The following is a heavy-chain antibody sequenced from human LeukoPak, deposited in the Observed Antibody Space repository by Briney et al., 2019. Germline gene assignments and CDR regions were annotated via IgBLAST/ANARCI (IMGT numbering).Heavy chain of an antibody. Sequence: GGSLRLSCAASGFIFSHHTMTWVRQAPGKGLEWVSSVNGSGDATTYADSVKGRFTISRDNSKSTLYLQMNSLRAEDTAVYYCARDPLGMAWYYFDYWGQGTLVTVSS. CDR1: GFIFSHHT. D-gene: IGHD3/OR15-3a*01. CDR3: ARDPLGMAWYYFDY. CDR2: VNGSGDAT. J-gene: IGHJ4*02. V-gene: IGHV3-23*01.